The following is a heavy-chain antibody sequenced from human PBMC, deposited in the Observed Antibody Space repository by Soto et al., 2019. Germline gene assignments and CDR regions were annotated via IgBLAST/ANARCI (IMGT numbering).Heavy chain of an antibody. D-gene: IGHD6-19*01. J-gene: IGHJ4*02. CDR3: ASGSAGAVAGTPDY. Sequence: SETLSITCTVSGGSISSSSYYWGWIRQPPGKGLEWIGSIYYSGSTYYNPSLKSRVTISVDTSKNQFSLKLSSVTAADTAVYYCASGSAGAVAGTPDYWGQGTLVTVSS. V-gene: IGHV4-39*01. CDR1: GGSISSSSYY. CDR2: IYYSGST.